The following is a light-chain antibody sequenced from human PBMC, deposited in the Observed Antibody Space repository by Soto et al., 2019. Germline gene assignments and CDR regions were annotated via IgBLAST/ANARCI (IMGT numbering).Light chain of an antibody. J-gene: IGKJ5*01. CDR1: QSVSSSY. V-gene: IGKV3-20*01. CDR3: QQYGSAPPLT. Sequence: EIVLTQSPGTMSLSPGERATLSCRASQSVSSSYLAWYQQKPGQAPRLLIYSASSRATGIPDRFSGSGSGTDFPLTISRLEPEDFAVYYCQQYGSAPPLTFGQGTRLEIK. CDR2: SAS.